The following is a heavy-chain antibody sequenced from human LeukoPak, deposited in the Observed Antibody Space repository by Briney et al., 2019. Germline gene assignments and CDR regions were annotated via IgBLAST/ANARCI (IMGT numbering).Heavy chain of an antibody. Sequence: SETLSLTCAVYGGSFSGYYWSWIRQPPGKGLEWIGEINHSGSTNYNPSLKSRVTISVDTSKNQFSLKLSSVTAADTAVYYCARHAWGVDYWGQGNLVTVSS. J-gene: IGHJ4*02. CDR1: GGSFSGYY. CDR3: ARHAWGVDY. V-gene: IGHV4-34*01. CDR2: INHSGST. D-gene: IGHD3-16*01.